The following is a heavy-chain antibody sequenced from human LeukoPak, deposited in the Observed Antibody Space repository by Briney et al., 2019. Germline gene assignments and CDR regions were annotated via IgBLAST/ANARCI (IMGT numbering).Heavy chain of an antibody. CDR1: GITFSTYW. CDR2: INHSGST. CDR3: AVEYSSSDWFDP. D-gene: IGHD6-6*01. V-gene: IGHV4-34*08. J-gene: IGHJ5*02. Sequence: GSLRLSCAASGITFSTYWMSWVRQPPGKGLEWIGEINHSGSTNYNPSLKSRVTISVDTSKNQFSLKLSSVTAADTAVYYCAVEYSSSDWFDPWGQGTLVTVSS.